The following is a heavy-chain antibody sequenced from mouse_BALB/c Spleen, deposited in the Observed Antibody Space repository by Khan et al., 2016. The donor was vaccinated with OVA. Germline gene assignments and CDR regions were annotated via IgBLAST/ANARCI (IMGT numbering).Heavy chain of an antibody. CDR2: ISSGGNT. J-gene: IGHJ3*01. CDR3: ARDYWFVY. Sequence: DVHLVESGGGLVKPGGSLKVSCAASGFTFSNYGMSWVRQTPEKRLEWVASISSGGNTYYPDNAKGRFTISRENSRNILYLQMSSLRSEDTAMYYCARDYWFVYWGQGTLVTVSA. V-gene: IGHV5-6-5*01. CDR1: GFTFSNYG.